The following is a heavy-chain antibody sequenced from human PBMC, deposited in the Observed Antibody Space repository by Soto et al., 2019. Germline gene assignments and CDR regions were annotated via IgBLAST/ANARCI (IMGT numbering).Heavy chain of an antibody. J-gene: IGHJ4*02. CDR3: ARGNSYHYDSSGYKSPFQL. Sequence: QVQLVQSGAEVKKPGSSVKVSCKASGGSFSSYSINWVQQAPGQGLAWMGGIIPIFGAPNYAREFQGRVTITADESTNTVYMEVSSLRSEDTAVYYCARGNSYHYDSSGYKSPFQLWGQGTLVTVSS. V-gene: IGHV1-69*01. CDR1: GGSFSSYS. CDR2: IIPIFGAP. D-gene: IGHD3-22*01.